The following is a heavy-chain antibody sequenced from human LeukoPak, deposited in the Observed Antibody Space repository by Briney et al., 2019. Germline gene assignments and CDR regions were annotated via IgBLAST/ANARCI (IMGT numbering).Heavy chain of an antibody. CDR1: GYTFTNQD. CDR2: INPDNGDT. D-gene: IGHD1-14*01. V-gene: IGHV1-3*03. Sequence: GASVKVSCKASGYTFTNQDMHWVRQAPGQRLEWIGCINPDNGDTKYSQEFQGRVTITRDTSATTAYMELSSLRSEDMAVYYCTLYNYWGRGTLVTVSS. J-gene: IGHJ4*02. CDR3: TLYNY.